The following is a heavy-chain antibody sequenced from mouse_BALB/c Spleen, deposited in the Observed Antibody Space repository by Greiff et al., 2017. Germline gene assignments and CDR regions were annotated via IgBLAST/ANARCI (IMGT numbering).Heavy chain of an antibody. J-gene: IGHJ4*01. CDR1: GFTFSSFG. Sequence: EVKVVESGGGLVQPGGSRKLSCAASGFTFSSFGMHWVRQAPEKGLEWVAYISSGSSTIYYADTVKGRFTISRDNPKNTLFLQMTSLRSEDTAMYYCARPMIRYAMDYWGQGTSVTVSS. D-gene: IGHD2-4*01. V-gene: IGHV5-17*02. CDR3: ARPMIRYAMDY. CDR2: ISSGSSTI.